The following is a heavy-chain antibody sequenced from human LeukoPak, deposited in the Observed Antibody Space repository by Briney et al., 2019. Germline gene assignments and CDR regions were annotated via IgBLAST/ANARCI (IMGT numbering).Heavy chain of an antibody. CDR3: AELGITMIGGV. Sequence: PGGSLRLSCAASGFTFSRYAMSWVRQAPGKGLEWVSSISGSGGITYHADSLKGRFTISRDNSKNTLFLQMNSLRVEDTAVYYCAELGITMIGGVWGKGTTVTISS. J-gene: IGHJ6*04. V-gene: IGHV3-23*01. D-gene: IGHD3-10*02. CDR2: ISGSGGIT. CDR1: GFTFSRYA.